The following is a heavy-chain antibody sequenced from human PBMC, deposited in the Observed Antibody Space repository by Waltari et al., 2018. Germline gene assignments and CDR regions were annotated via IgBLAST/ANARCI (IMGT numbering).Heavy chain of an antibody. J-gene: IGHJ4*02. Sequence: QVQLQQWGAGLLKPSETLSLTCAVYGGSFSGYYWSWIRQPPGKGLEWIGEINHSGSTNYNPSLKRRVTISVDTSKNQFSLKLSSVTAADTAVYYCASLGPGRFWARDWGQGTLVTVSS. CDR3: ASLGPGRFWARD. CDR1: GGSFSGYY. V-gene: IGHV4-34*01. D-gene: IGHD3-10*01. CDR2: INHSGST.